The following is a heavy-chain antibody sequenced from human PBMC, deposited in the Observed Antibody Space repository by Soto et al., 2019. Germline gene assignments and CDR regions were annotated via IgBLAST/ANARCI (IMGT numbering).Heavy chain of an antibody. CDR1: GFTVSGNY. CDR3: ATVLTLPVLPAVDT. J-gene: IGHJ4*02. CDR2: IFSGDNT. D-gene: IGHD2-15*01. V-gene: IGHV3-53*01. Sequence: EVQLVESGGGLIQPGGSLRLSCAASGFTVSGNYITWVRQAPGKGLEWVSVIFSGDNTYYPDSVKGRFTISSDNYKNTVDLQMNRLRGDDTSVYFYATVLTLPVLPAVDTWGQGTLLTVSS.